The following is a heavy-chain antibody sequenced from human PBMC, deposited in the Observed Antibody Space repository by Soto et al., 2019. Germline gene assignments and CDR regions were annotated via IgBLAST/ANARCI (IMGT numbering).Heavy chain of an antibody. CDR2: MNPNSGNT. CDR1: GYTFTSYD. V-gene: IGHV1-8*01. CDR3: ARVGMDV. Sequence: QVQLVQSGAEVKKPGASVKVSCKASGYTFTSYDINWVRQATGQGLEWMGYMNPNSGNTVYAQQLQGRVTMTWDTSVTTAYRELSRLRSEDPAVYYCARVGMDVWGQGTTVTVFS. J-gene: IGHJ6*01.